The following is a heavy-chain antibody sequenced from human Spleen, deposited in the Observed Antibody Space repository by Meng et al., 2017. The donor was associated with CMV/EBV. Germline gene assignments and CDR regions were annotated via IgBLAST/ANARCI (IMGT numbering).Heavy chain of an antibody. CDR1: LSDYY. J-gene: IGHJ4*02. CDR3: ARGGYYFDTSGDPVLGYFDY. V-gene: IGHV3-11*01. Sequence: LSDYYKIWIRQDPGKGLEWVSYISYSGITIHYADSVKDRFTISRDNAKNSLYLQMNSLRAEDTAVYYCARGGYYFDTSGDPVLGYFDYWGQGDLVTVSS. CDR2: ISYSGITI. D-gene: IGHD3-22*01.